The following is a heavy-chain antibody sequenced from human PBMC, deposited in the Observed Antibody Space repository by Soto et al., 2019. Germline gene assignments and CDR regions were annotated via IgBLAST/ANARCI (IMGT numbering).Heavy chain of an antibody. CDR3: AKDRGGSYSAYYYYYGMDV. Sequence: GGSLRLSCAASGFTFSSYAMSWVRQAPGKGLEWVSAISGSGGSTYYADSVKGRFTISRDNSKNTLYLQMNSLRAEDTAVYYCAKDRGGSYSAYYYYYGMDVWGQGTTVTVSS. V-gene: IGHV3-23*01. CDR1: GFTFSSYA. CDR2: ISGSGGST. J-gene: IGHJ6*02. D-gene: IGHD1-26*01.